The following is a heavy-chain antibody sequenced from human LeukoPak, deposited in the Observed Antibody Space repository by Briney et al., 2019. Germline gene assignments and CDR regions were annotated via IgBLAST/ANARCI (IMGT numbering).Heavy chain of an antibody. J-gene: IGHJ3*02. CDR1: GFTFSSYG. V-gene: IGHV3-30*03. Sequence: GGSLRLSCAASGFTFSSYGMHWVRQAPGKGLEWVAVISYDGSNKYYADSVKGRFTISRDNSKNTLYLQMNSLRAEDTAVYYCARGDLHYPDSTRRGFDIWGQGTMVTVSS. CDR2: ISYDGSNK. D-gene: IGHD3-10*01. CDR3: ARGDLHYPDSTRRGFDI.